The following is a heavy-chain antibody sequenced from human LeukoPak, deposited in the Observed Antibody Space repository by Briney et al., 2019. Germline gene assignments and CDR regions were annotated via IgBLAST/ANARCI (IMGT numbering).Heavy chain of an antibody. CDR1: GGSIRSSYYC. CDR2: IYDSGST. CDR3: ARVGYCSSTSCALLDY. V-gene: IGHV4-39*01. D-gene: IGHD2-2*03. J-gene: IGHJ4*02. Sequence: SETLSLTCTVSGGSIRSSYYCWGWIRQPPGKGLEWIGSIYDSGSTYYNPSLKSRVTISVDTSKNQFSLKLNSVTAADTAVYYCARVGYCSSTSCALLDYWGQGTLVTVSS.